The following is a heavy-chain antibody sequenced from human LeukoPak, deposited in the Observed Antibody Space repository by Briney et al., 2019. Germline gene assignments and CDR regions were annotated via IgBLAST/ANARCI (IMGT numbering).Heavy chain of an antibody. CDR1: GFTFSSYW. CDR2: INWNGGST. V-gene: IGHV3-20*04. Sequence: GGSLRLSCAASGFTFSSYWMSWVRQAPRKGLEWVSGINWNGGSTGYADSVKGRFTISRDNAKNSLYLQMNSLRAEDTALYYCARNFGGGDSSGPYSWGQGTQVTVSS. D-gene: IGHD3-22*01. J-gene: IGHJ4*02. CDR3: ARNFGGGDSSGPYS.